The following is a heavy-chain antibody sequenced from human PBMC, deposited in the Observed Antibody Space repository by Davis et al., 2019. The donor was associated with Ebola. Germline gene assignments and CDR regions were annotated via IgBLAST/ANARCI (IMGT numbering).Heavy chain of an antibody. Sequence: PGGSLRLSCAASGFTFSSYAMSWVRQAPGKGLEWVSAISGSGGSTYYADSVKGRFTISRDNSKNTLYLQMNSLRAEDTAVYYCAKDLGNYYDSSGYYFGHDYWGQGTLVTVSS. CDR3: AKDLGNYYDSSGYYFGHDY. D-gene: IGHD3-22*01. V-gene: IGHV3-23*01. J-gene: IGHJ4*02. CDR2: ISGSGGST. CDR1: GFTFSSYA.